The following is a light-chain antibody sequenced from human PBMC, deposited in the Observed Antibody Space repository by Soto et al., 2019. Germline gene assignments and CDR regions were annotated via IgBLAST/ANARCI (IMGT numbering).Light chain of an antibody. Sequence: DLQMTQSPSSLSASVGDRVTITCRASQSISNYLNWYQQKPGKAPKLLMYAASSLQSGVPSRFGGSGAGTDFTLTISSPQPEDFATYYCQQSYSTPRTFGQGTKVEIK. J-gene: IGKJ1*01. CDR3: QQSYSTPRT. CDR1: QSISNY. V-gene: IGKV1-39*01. CDR2: AAS.